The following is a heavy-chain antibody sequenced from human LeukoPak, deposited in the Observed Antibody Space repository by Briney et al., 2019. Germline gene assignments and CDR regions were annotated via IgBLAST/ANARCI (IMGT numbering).Heavy chain of an antibody. V-gene: IGHV4-59*01. J-gene: IGHJ6*03. CDR1: GGSISSYS. D-gene: IGHD1-14*01. CDR3: ARAELNQSFESTYTNYYHSYYMDV. CDR2: IYYSRSS. Sequence: SETLSLTCTVSGGSISSYSWNWIRQPPGKGLEWIGYIYYSRSSNYNPALKSRVTISVDTSKDQVSLKVSSVIAADTAVYYCARAELNQSFESTYTNYYHSYYMDVWGKGSTVTASS.